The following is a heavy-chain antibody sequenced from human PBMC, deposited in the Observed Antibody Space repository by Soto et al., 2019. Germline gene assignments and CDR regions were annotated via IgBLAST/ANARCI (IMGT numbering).Heavy chain of an antibody. J-gene: IGHJ3*02. CDR1: GYSFTSYW. Sequence: GESLKISCKGSGYSFTSYWIGWVRQMPGKGLEWMGIIYPGDSDTRYSPSFQGQVTISADKSISTAYLQWSSLKASDTAMYYCARPKGYCSGGSCYAREFGRAFDIWGQGTVVTVSS. V-gene: IGHV5-51*01. CDR3: ARPKGYCSGGSCYAREFGRAFDI. CDR2: IYPGDSDT. D-gene: IGHD2-15*01.